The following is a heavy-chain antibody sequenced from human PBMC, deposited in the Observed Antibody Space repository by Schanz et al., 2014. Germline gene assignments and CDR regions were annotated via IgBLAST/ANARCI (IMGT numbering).Heavy chain of an antibody. CDR3: ARIGGSVFDY. V-gene: IGHV3-23*01. D-gene: IGHD3-10*01. J-gene: IGHJ4*02. Sequence: EVHLLESGGGWGEPGGSFRLSSATSGFSLDLFAGGGVRQVPGKGLEGVSSFNDGGVNKDYADSMKGRFTISGDNSKSTLYLQMSSLRADDTAVYYCARIGGSVFDYWAQGTLVTVSS. CDR1: GFSLDLFA. CDR2: FNDGGVNK.